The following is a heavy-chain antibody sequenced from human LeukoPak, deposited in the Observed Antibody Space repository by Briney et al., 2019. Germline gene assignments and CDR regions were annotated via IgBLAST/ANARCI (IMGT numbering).Heavy chain of an antibody. CDR3: AKVNLNYYGSGSPGGPDY. CDR1: GLTFSSYG. J-gene: IGHJ4*02. V-gene: IGHV3-30*02. D-gene: IGHD3-10*01. CDR2: IWYDGSNK. Sequence: GSLRLSCAASGLTFSSYGMHWVRQAPGKGLEWVAVIWYDGSNKYYADSVKGRFTISRDNSKNTLYLQMNSLRAEDTAVYYCAKVNLNYYGSGSPGGPDYWGQGTLVTVSS.